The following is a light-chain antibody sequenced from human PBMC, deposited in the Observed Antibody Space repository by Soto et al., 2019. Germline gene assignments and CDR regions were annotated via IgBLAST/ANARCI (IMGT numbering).Light chain of an antibody. CDR3: QPYHSYPLT. CDR1: QPISYW. J-gene: IGKJ4*01. V-gene: IGKV1-5*03. Sequence: DIQMTQSPSTLSAPVGDRVTITCRASQPISYWLAWYQQRPGHAPNLLIYQASSLQSGVPSRFSGSQSGSGFTLAITGPQPDDFATADCQPYHSYPLTFGGGTKVVIE. CDR2: QAS.